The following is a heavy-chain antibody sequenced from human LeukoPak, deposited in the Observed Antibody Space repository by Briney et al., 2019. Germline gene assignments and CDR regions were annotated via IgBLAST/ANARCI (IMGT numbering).Heavy chain of an antibody. CDR2: INPSGSST. CDR3: ARDRYYDSSGYYPDY. D-gene: IGHD3-22*01. V-gene: IGHV1-46*01. J-gene: IGHJ4*02. CDR1: GYTFTSYY. Sequence: GASVKVSCKASGYTFTSYYMHWVRQAPGQGLEWMGLINPSGSSTSYAQKFQGRLSLTRDMSTSTDYMELSSLRSDDTAVYYCARDRYYDSSGYYPDYWGQGTLVTVSS.